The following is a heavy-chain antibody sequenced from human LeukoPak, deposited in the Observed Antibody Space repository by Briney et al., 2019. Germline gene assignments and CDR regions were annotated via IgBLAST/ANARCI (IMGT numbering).Heavy chain of an antibody. J-gene: IGHJ4*02. D-gene: IGHD1-7*01. V-gene: IGHV5-51*01. CDR3: AGRPQLRSELDY. CDR2: IYPGDSDI. CDR1: GYSFTTYW. Sequence: GESLKISCKGSGYSFTTYWIGWGRQMPGKGLEWMGIIYPGDSDIRYSPSFQRQVTTSADTSTNTAYLQWSSLKASDTAIYYCAGRPQLRSELDYWGQGTLVTVSS.